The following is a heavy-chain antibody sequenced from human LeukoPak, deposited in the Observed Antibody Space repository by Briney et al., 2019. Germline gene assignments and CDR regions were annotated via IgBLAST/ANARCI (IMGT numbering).Heavy chain of an antibody. D-gene: IGHD3-22*01. V-gene: IGHV3-74*03. CDR2: ITSDGSST. Sequence: GGSLRLSCAASGFTFSSTWMHWVRQPPGKGLVWVARITSDGSSTTYAESVKGRFTISRDNAKNSLFLQMNSLKTEDTAFYYCAKGARSSSGYTTDWGQGILVTVSS. CDR3: AKGARSSSGYTTD. CDR1: GFTFSSTW. J-gene: IGHJ4*02.